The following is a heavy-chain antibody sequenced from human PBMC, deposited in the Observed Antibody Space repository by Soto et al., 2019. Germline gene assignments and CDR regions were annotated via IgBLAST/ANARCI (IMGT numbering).Heavy chain of an antibody. V-gene: IGHV1-3*01. CDR3: ARGSSEYKVVFGWFDP. Sequence: ASVKVSCKASGYTFTKNVIHWVRQAPGQRPEWMGWINAATGNTKYSQKFKGRVTLSRDTSASTTYMVLSSLRSEDTAVYYCARGSSEYKVVFGWFDPWGQGTVVNVSS. J-gene: IGHJ5*02. CDR1: GYTFTKNV. CDR2: INAATGNT. D-gene: IGHD3-10*02.